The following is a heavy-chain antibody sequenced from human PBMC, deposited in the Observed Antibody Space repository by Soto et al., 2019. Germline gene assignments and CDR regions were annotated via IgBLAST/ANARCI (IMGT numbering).Heavy chain of an antibody. V-gene: IGHV4-59*13. J-gene: IGHJ4*02. D-gene: IGHD6-19*01. CDR3: ARDGSSGWDRRLHNHFDF. CDR1: GGSITNYY. Sequence: QVQLQESGPGLMRPSETLSLTCTVSGGSITNYYWSWIRQAPGKGLEWIVYIFYSGSPNYNPSLKSRVTISVYTSNNQFSLNLNSVTPADTAVYYCARDGSSGWDRRLHNHFDFWGQGTLVTVSA. CDR2: IFYSGSP.